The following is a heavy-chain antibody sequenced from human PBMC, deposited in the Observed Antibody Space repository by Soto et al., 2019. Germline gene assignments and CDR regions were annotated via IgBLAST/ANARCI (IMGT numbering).Heavy chain of an antibody. Sequence: QVQLQESGPGLVKPSQTLSLTCTVSGGSISSGGYYWSWIRQHPGKGLEWIGYIYYSGSTYYNPSLRSRVTISVDTSKNQFALQLSSVTAADTAVYYCAGEDEGYGGATNYYYGMDVWGQGTTVTVS. CDR3: AGEDEGYGGATNYYYGMDV. J-gene: IGHJ6*02. D-gene: IGHD4-17*01. V-gene: IGHV4-31*03. CDR1: GGSISSGGYY. CDR2: IYYSGST.